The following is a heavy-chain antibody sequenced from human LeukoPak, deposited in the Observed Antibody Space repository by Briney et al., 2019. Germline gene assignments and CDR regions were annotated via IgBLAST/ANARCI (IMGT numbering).Heavy chain of an antibody. V-gene: IGHV3-30*18. CDR3: AKDGPPGRYCSGGSCYSVVY. D-gene: IGHD2-15*01. J-gene: IGHJ4*02. CDR2: ISYDGSNK. CDR1: GFTFSSYD. Sequence: GGSLRLSCAASGFTFSSYDMHWVRQAPGKGLEWVAVISYDGSNKYYADSVKGRFTISRDNSKNTLYLQVNSLRAEDTAVYYCAKDGPPGRYCSGGSCYSVVYWGQGTLVTVSS.